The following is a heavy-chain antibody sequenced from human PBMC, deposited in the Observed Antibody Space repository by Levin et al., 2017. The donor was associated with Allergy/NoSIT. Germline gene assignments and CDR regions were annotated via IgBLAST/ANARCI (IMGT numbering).Heavy chain of an antibody. CDR3: AKDASYYDSSGFNWFDP. V-gene: IGHV3-23*01. D-gene: IGHD3-22*01. CDR1: GFTFSSYA. Sequence: HPGGSLRLSCAASGFTFSSYAMSWVRQAPGKGLEWVSAISGSGGSTYYADSVKGRFTISRDNSKNTLYLQMNSLRAEDTAVYYCAKDASYYDSSGFNWFDPWGQGTLVTVSS. J-gene: IGHJ5*02. CDR2: ISGSGGST.